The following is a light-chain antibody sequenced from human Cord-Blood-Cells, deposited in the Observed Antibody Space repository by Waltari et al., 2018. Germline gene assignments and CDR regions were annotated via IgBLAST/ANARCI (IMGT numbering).Light chain of an antibody. CDR2: EGS. Sequence: QSALTQPATVSGSPGQTITISCTGTSSDVGSYTLVSWYQHHPGKAPKLMIYEGSKRPSGVSNRFSGSKSGNTASLTISGLQAEDEADYYCCSYAGSSTHVVFGGGTKLTVL. V-gene: IGLV2-23*01. CDR1: SSDVGSYTL. CDR3: CSYAGSSTHVV. J-gene: IGLJ2*01.